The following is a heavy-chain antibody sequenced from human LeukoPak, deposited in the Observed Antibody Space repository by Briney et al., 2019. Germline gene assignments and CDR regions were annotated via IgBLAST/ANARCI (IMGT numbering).Heavy chain of an antibody. CDR2: ISSNGGST. Sequence: GGSLRLSCAASGFTFSSYYMSWVRQAPGKGLEYVSAISSNGGSTYYANSVKGRFTISRDNSKNTLYLQMGSLRAEDMAVYYCARAGGSYDYWGQGTLVTVSS. CDR3: ARAGGSYDY. CDR1: GFTFSSYY. V-gene: IGHV3-64*01. J-gene: IGHJ4*02. D-gene: IGHD1-26*01.